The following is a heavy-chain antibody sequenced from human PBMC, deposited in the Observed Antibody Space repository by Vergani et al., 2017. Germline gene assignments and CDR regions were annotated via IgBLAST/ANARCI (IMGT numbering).Heavy chain of an antibody. CDR3: ARSGGDYADANDAFDI. J-gene: IGHJ3*02. D-gene: IGHD4-17*01. CDR1: GYTFTYRY. CDR2: ITPFNGNT. Sequence: QMQLVQSGAEVKKTGSSVKVSCKASGYTFTYRYLHWVRQAPGQALEWMGWITPFNGNTTYAQEFQDRVTITRDRSMSTTYMELSSLRSEDTAMYYCARSGGDYADANDAFDIWGRGTMVTVAS. V-gene: IGHV1-45*02.